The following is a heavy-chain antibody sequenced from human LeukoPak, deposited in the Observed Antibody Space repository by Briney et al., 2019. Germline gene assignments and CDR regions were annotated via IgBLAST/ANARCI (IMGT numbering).Heavy chain of an antibody. Sequence: ASVKVSCKASGYTFTGYAISWVRQAPGQGLEWMGWVSAYNGNTNYAQKLQGRVTMTTDTSTSTAYMELRSLRSDDTAVYYCAAGEVQPYYFDYWGQGTLVTVSS. CDR1: GYTFTGYA. CDR2: VSAYNGNT. J-gene: IGHJ4*02. D-gene: IGHD1-1*01. V-gene: IGHV1-18*01. CDR3: AAGEVQPYYFDY.